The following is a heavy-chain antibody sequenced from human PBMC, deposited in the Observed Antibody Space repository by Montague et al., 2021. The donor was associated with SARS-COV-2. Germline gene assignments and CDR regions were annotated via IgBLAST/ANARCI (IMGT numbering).Heavy chain of an antibody. CDR2: IDYGGSP. CDR1: GVSVSNRYTH. J-gene: IGHJ5*02. D-gene: IGHD3-10*01. V-gene: IGHV4-61*01. Sequence: SETLSPTCTVSGVSVSNRYTHWSWIRQSPGKGLEWIGHIDYGGSPNYSPSLHSRVTISLDTSKNRLSLRLNSATAADTAAYYCASYWQGGSGRGSWGQGTLVTVSS. CDR3: ASYWQGGSGRGS.